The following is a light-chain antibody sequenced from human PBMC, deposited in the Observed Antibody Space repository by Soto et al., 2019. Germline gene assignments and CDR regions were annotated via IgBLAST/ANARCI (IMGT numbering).Light chain of an antibody. Sequence: EIVLTQSPGTLSLSPGERATLSCRASHSVSSSYLAWYQQKPGQAPRLLIYGASSRATGIPDRFSGSGSGTDLTLTISRLEPEGFAVYYCQQYGSSPPITFGQGTRLEIK. J-gene: IGKJ5*01. CDR3: QQYGSSPPIT. CDR1: HSVSSSY. CDR2: GAS. V-gene: IGKV3-20*01.